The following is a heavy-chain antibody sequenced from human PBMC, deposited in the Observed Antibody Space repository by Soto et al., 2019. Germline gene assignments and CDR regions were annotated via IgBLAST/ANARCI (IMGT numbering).Heavy chain of an antibody. Sequence: WESRKISCKGPRYSFTTNWIAGVRQMPGKGPEGRVSVHFGGSRTRYGPSFEGQITISADRSISTAYLQWRSLNASDSAMYYCAPWRGSSWFDYWGQGTEVTVSS. J-gene: IGHJ4*02. V-gene: IGHV5-51*01. CDR1: RYSFTTNW. D-gene: IGHD6-13*01. CDR2: VHFGGSRT. CDR3: APWRGSSWFDY.